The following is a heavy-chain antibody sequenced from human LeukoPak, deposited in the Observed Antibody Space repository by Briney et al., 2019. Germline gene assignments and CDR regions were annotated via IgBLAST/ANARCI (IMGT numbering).Heavy chain of an antibody. D-gene: IGHD6-19*01. CDR1: GYSISSGYY. J-gene: IGHJ4*02. CDR3: ARVAVAETGYFDY. CDR2: IYHSGST. Sequence: PSETLSLTCTVSGYSISSGYYWGWIRQPPGKGLEWIGSIYHSGSTYYNPSLKSRVTISVDTSKNQFSLKLSSVTAADTAVYYCARVAVAETGYFDYWGQGTLVTVSS. V-gene: IGHV4-38-2*02.